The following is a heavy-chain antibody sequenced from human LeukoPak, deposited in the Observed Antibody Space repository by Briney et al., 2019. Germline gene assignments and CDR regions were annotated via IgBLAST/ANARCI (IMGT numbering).Heavy chain of an antibody. J-gene: IGHJ4*02. CDR3: AKDQYSYGYWSWDY. V-gene: IGHV3-23*01. D-gene: IGHD5-18*01. CDR2: ISGSGGST. CDR1: GFTFSSYA. Sequence: GGSLRLSCAASGFTFSSYAMSWVRQAPGKGLEWVSAISGSGGSTYYADSVKGRFTISRDNSKNTLYLQMNSLRAEDTAVYYCAKDQYSYGYWSWDYWGQGTLVTVSS.